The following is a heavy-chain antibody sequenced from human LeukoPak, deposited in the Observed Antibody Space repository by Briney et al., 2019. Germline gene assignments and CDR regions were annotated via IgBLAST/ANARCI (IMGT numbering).Heavy chain of an antibody. CDR2: IAWDGDK. CDR1: GFSLSNSGMY. CDR3: ARTDTSGYSWNFDY. D-gene: IGHD3-22*01. J-gene: IGHJ4*02. Sequence: SGPTLVKPTQTLTLTCTFSGFSLSNSGMYVNWIRQPPGKALEWLARIAWDGDKFYNTSLKTRLSISKDTSKNQVVLRVTNMDPLDTGTYYCARTDTSGYSWNFDYWGQGTLVTVSS. V-gene: IGHV2-70*17.